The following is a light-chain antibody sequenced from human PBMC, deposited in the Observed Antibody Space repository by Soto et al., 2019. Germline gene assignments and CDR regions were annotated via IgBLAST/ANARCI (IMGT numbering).Light chain of an antibody. CDR1: DSNIGENFD. J-gene: IGLJ3*02. V-gene: IGLV1-40*01. CDR3: QSYDSGLSGSV. CDR2: GNN. Sequence: QSVLTQPPSVSEAPGQRVTISCTGSDSNIGENFDIHWYQQLPGTAPKLLIYGNNNRPSGVPDRFSASRSGTSASLAITGLQAEDEADYYCQSYDSGLSGSVFGGGTKVTVL.